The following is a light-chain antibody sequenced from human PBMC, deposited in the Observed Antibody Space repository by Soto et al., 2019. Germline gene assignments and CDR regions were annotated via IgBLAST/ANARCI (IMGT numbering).Light chain of an antibody. CDR2: EVS. CDR3: SSFTYTITRYA. CDR1: SSDVGGYNY. V-gene: IGLV2-14*01. Sequence: QSVLTQPASVSGSPGQSITISCTGTSSDVGGYNYVSWFQHHPGKAPKLIIYEVSYRPSGVSNRFSGSKSGDTASLTISGLQAEDEGDYYCSSFTYTITRYAFGTGTKVTVL. J-gene: IGLJ1*01.